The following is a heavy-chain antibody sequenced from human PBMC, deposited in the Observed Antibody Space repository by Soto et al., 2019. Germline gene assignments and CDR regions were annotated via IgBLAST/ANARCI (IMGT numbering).Heavy chain of an antibody. D-gene: IGHD2-15*01. Sequence: VASVKVSCKASGYTFTSYGISWVRQAPGQGLEWMGWISAYNGNTNYARKLQGRVTMTTDTSTSTAYMELRSLRSDDTAVYYCARENLSPIDYADYWRQGTLVTVSS. CDR3: ARENLSPIDYADY. CDR1: GYTFTSYG. CDR2: ISAYNGNT. V-gene: IGHV1-18*01. J-gene: IGHJ4*02.